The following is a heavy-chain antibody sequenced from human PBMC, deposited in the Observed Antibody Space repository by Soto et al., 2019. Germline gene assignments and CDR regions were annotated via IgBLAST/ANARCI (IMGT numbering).Heavy chain of an antibody. CDR3: ARGDTYNPS. V-gene: IGHV4-59*08. CDR2: ISYLGPT. J-gene: IGHJ5*02. CDR1: GASIRNYH. Sequence: PSETLSLTCTVSGASIRNYHWSWIRQPPGKGLEWIGYISYLGPTNYNPSLRGRVTMSVDTSKNQFSLELTSVTAADTSVYYCARGDTYNPSWGQGTLVTVSS. D-gene: IGHD5-18*01.